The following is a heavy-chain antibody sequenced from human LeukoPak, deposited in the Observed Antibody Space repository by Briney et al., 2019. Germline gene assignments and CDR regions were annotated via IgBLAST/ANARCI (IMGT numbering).Heavy chain of an antibody. V-gene: IGHV4-4*07. CDR3: ARSVLDETYYMDV. CDR2: INTSGST. D-gene: IGHD3-16*01. J-gene: IGHJ6*03. CDR1: GGSISSYH. Sequence: PSETLSLTCTVSGGSISSYHWSWIRQPAGKGLEWIGRINTSGSTKYSPSLKSRVTTSVDTSNNQFSLKLSSVTAADTAVYYCARSVLDETYYMDVWGKGTTVTVSS.